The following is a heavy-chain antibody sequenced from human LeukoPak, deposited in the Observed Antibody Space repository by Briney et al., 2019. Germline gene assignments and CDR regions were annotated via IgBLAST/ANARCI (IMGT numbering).Heavy chain of an antibody. CDR2: IYYSGST. CDR1: GGSISSYY. D-gene: IGHD4/OR15-4a*01. CDR3: ARDSEGDSGWFDP. J-gene: IGHJ5*02. V-gene: IGHV4-59*01. Sequence: SETLSLTCTVSGGSISSYYWSWIRQPPGKGLEWIGYIYYSGSTNYNPSLKSRVTISVDTSKNQFSLKLSSVTAADTAVYYCARDSEGDSGWFDPWGQGTLVTVSS.